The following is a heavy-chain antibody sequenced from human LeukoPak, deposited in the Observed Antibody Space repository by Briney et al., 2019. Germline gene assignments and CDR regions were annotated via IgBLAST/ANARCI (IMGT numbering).Heavy chain of an antibody. J-gene: IGHJ1*01. D-gene: IGHD3-16*01. V-gene: IGHV3-23*01. CDR3: AKDDDWGRYKH. CDR2: ISPSGDIT. CDR1: GFTFSSYG. Sequence: GGSLRLSCAASGFTFSSYGMSWVRQAPGKGLEWVSGISPSGDITYYTDSVRGRFTISRDNFKNTLSLQVNSLRAEDTAMYYCAKDDDWGRYKHWGQGTLVTVSS.